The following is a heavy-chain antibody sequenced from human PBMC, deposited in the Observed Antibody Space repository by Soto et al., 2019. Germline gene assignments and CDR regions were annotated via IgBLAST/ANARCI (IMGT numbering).Heavy chain of an antibody. CDR1: GFTFSSYA. V-gene: IGHV3-30-3*01. Sequence: QVQLVESGGGVVQPGRSLRLSCAASGFTFSSYAMHWVRQAPGKGLEWVAVISYDGSNKYYADSVKGRFTISRDNSENTLYLQMNSLRAEDTAVYYCARDSSGYYSECDYWGQGTLVTVSS. J-gene: IGHJ4*02. CDR2: ISYDGSNK. CDR3: ARDSSGYYSECDY. D-gene: IGHD3-22*01.